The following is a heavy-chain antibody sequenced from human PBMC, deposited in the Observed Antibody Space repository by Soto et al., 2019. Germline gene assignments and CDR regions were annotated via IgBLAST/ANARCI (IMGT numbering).Heavy chain of an antibody. CDR2: INDSGTT. CDR3: ARETSQNVYSRYWRDV. V-gene: IGHV4-34*01. D-gene: IGHD2-15*01. J-gene: IGHJ6*03. Sequence: SETLSLTCAIYGGSFSVFYWSWIRPPPGKGLEWIGEINDSGTTNYNPSLKSRVTISADTSKTHFSLRLTSVTAADTAVDYCARETSQNVYSRYWRDVRGKGTKITVS. CDR1: GGSFSVFY.